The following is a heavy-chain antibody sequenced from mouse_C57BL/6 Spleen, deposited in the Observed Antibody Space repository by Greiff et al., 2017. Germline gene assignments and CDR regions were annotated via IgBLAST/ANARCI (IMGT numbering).Heavy chain of an antibody. V-gene: IGHV1-55*01. J-gene: IGHJ4*01. D-gene: IGHD2-1*01. CDR1: GYTFTSYW. CDR2: VYPGSGST. CDR3: ARSTTVNAMDY. Sequence: QVQLQQPGAELVKPGASVKMSCKASGYTFTSYWITWVKQRPGQGLEWIGDVYPGSGSTNYNEKFKSKATLTVDTSSSTAYMQLSSLTSEDSAVYYCARSTTVNAMDYWGQGTSVTVSS.